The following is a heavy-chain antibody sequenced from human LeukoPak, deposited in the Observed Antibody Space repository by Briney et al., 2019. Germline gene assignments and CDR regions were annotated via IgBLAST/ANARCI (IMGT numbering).Heavy chain of an antibody. Sequence: PGGSLRLSCAASGFTFSSHGMHWVRQAPGKGLEWLSYISSSSSNIYYADSVEGRFTISRDNAKKPLYLQMNSLRSEDTAVYYCARYRNPYADYSGNDYWGQGTLVTVSS. CDR3: ARYRNPYADYSGNDY. V-gene: IGHV3-48*01. CDR1: GFTFSSHG. D-gene: IGHD4-17*01. J-gene: IGHJ4*02. CDR2: ISSSSSNI.